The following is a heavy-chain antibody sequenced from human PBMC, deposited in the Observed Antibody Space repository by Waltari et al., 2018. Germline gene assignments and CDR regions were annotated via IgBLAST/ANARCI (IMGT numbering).Heavy chain of an antibody. CDR1: GDSVRNNYW. D-gene: IGHD1-26*01. J-gene: IGHJ4*02. CDR3: ARDRGRGLYLDS. V-gene: IGHV4-4*02. Sequence: QLQLQQSGPGLVKPSESLFLSCAVSGDSVRNNYWWSWVRQPPGTGLEWIGQIHGTGKTNYNPSLESRVTVSMDTSNNQFSLRVTSPTAADTAVYFCARDRGRGLYLDSWGQGTLVTVS. CDR2: IHGTGKT.